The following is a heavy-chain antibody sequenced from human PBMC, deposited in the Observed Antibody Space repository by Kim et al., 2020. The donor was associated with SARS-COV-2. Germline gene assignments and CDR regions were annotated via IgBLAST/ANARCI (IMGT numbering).Heavy chain of an antibody. CDR3: ARGARIAVAGGVGY. V-gene: IGHV4-34*01. CDR1: GGSFSGYY. D-gene: IGHD6-19*01. Sequence: SETLSLTCAVYGGSFSGYYWSWIRQPPGKGLEWIGEINHSGSTNYNPSLKSRVTISVDTSKNQFSLKLSSVTAADTAVYYCARGARIAVAGGVGYWGQGTLVTVSS. CDR2: INHSGST. J-gene: IGHJ4*02.